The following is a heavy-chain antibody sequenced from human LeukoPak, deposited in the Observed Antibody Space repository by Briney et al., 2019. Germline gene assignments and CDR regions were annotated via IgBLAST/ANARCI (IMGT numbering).Heavy chain of an antibody. V-gene: IGHV4-34*01. CDR2: INHSGST. D-gene: IGHD2-2*02. CDR1: GGSFSGYY. Sequence: ASETLSLTCAVYGGSFSGYYWSWIRQPPGKGLEWIGEINHSGSTNYNPSLKSRVTISEDTSKNQFSLKLSSVTAADTAVYYCARDTYDAFDIWGQGTMVTVSS. CDR3: ARDTYDAFDI. J-gene: IGHJ3*02.